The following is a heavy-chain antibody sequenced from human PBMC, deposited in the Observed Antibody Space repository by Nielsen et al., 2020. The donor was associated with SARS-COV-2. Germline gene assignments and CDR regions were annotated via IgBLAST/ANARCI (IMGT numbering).Heavy chain of an antibody. Sequence: GESLKISCAASGFTFSSYAMSWVRQAPGKGLEWVSAISGSGGSTYYADSVKGRFTISRDNSKNTLYLQMNSLRAEDTAVYYCARSNGYYYYGMDVWGQGTTVTVSS. CDR1: GFTFSSYA. D-gene: IGHD1-1*01. J-gene: IGHJ6*02. V-gene: IGHV3-23*01. CDR3: ARSNGYYYYGMDV. CDR2: ISGSGGST.